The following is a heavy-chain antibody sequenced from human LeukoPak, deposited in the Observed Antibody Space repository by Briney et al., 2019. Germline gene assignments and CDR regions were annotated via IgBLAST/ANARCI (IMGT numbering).Heavy chain of an antibody. V-gene: IGHV3-21*01. Sequence: GGSLRLSCAASGFTFSSYSMNWVRQAPGKGLEWVSSISSSSSYIYYADSVKGRFTISRDNAKNSLYLQMNSLRAEDTAVYYCARYLGYCSSTNCLDAFDIWGQGTMVTVSS. CDR2: ISSSSSYI. CDR3: ARYLGYCSSTNCLDAFDI. CDR1: GFTFSSYS. J-gene: IGHJ3*02. D-gene: IGHD2-2*01.